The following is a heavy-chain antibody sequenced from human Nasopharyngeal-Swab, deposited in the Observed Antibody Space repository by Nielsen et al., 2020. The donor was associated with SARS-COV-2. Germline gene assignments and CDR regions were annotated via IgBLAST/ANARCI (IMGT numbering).Heavy chain of an antibody. CDR3: ARERGGGYGDY. CDR2: ITSGNSV. Sequence: EGSLRLSCATSGFTFSPYTMTWVRQAPGKGLQWISYITSGNSVQYADSVRGRFTIPRDNAKNSLYLQMNSLTAEDTAVYYCARERGGGYGDYWGQGTLVTVSS. CDR1: GFTFSPYT. V-gene: IGHV3-48*04. D-gene: IGHD5-12*01. J-gene: IGHJ4*02.